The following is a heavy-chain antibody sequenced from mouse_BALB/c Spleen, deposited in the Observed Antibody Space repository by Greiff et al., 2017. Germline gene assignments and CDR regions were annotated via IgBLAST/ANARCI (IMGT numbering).Heavy chain of an antibody. Sequence: QVQLKESGAELVRRGTSVKISCKASGYTFTNYWIGWVKQRPGHGLEWIGDIYPGGGYTNYNEKFKGKATLTADTSSSTAYMQLSSLTSEDSAIYYCARRGNYGSSYYAMDYWGQGTSVTVSS. V-gene: IGHV1-63*02. J-gene: IGHJ4*01. CDR3: ARRGNYGSSYYAMDY. D-gene: IGHD1-1*01. CDR2: IYPGGGYT. CDR1: GYTFTNYW.